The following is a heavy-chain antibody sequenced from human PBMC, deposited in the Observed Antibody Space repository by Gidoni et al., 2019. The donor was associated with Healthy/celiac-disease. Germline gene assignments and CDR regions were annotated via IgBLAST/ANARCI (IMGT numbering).Heavy chain of an antibody. V-gene: IGHV3-21*01. D-gene: IGHD6-13*01. J-gene: IGHJ4*02. CDR3: ARDHLEEQQLFDY. Sequence: EVQLVESGGGLVKPGGSLRLSCAASGFTFSSYSMNWVRQAPGKGLEWVSSISSSSSYIYYADSVKGRFTISRDNAKNSLYLQMNSLRAEDTAVYYCARDHLEEQQLFDYWGQGTLVTVSS. CDR2: ISSSSSYI. CDR1: GFTFSSYS.